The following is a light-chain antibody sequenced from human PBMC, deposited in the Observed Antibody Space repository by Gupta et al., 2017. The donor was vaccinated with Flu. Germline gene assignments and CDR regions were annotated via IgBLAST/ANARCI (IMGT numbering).Light chain of an antibody. V-gene: IGLV6-57*03. Sequence: NFMLTQPHSVSESPGKPVTISCTRSSGSIASNYVQWYQQRPGSAPTTVIYEDNQRPSGGPDRVSGSIDSSSNSASLTISGLKTEDEADYYCQSYDSSNHGVFGGGTKLTVL. J-gene: IGLJ3*02. CDR2: EDN. CDR3: QSYDSSNHGV. CDR1: SGSIASNY.